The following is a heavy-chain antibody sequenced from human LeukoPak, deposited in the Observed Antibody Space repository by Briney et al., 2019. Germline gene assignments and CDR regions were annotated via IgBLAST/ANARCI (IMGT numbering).Heavy chain of an antibody. CDR2: IYPDDSET. J-gene: IGHJ3*02. Sequence: GESLKISCKASGYRFTTDYIGWVRQMPGKGLEWMGIIYPDDSETNYSPSFQGQVSMSVDKSITTAYLQWSSLKASDTAMYYCARRVYYDSREGAFDIWGQGTMVTVSS. V-gene: IGHV5-51*01. CDR3: ARRVYYDSREGAFDI. D-gene: IGHD3-22*01. CDR1: GYRFTTDY.